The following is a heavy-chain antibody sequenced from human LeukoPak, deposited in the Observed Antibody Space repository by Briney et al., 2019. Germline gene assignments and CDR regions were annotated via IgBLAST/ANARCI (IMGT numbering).Heavy chain of an antibody. J-gene: IGHJ6*03. CDR3: ARETSQKGAHYMDV. Sequence: SETLSLTCTVSGGSISSSSYYWGWIRQPPGKGLEWIGSIYYSGTTYYNPSLKSRVTISVDTSKNQFSLKLSSVTAADTAVYYCARETSQKGAHYMDVWGKGTTITISS. CDR2: IYYSGTT. V-gene: IGHV4-39*07. CDR1: GGSISSSSYY. D-gene: IGHD3-16*01.